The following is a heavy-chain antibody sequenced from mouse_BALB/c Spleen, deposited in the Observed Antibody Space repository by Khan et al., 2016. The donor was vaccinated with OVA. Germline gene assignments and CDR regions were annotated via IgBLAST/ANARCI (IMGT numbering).Heavy chain of an antibody. V-gene: IGHV9-3-1*01. D-gene: IGHD2-14*01. CDR1: GYTFTIYG. CDR2: INTYTGEP. J-gene: IGHJ4*01. CDR3: ARVGYVETMDY. Sequence: QIQLVQSGPELKKPGETVKISCKASGYTFTIYGMNWVRQAPGKGLKWMGWINTYTGEPTYADDFKGRFAFSLETSASTAYLQINNLKNEDTATYFCARVGYVETMDYWGQGTSVTVSS.